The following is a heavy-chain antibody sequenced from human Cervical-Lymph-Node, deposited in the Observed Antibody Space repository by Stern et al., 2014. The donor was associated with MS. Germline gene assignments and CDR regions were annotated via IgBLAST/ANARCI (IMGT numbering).Heavy chain of an antibody. CDR1: GYTFTSYG. CDR3: AREGGAAAGTRWFDP. V-gene: IGHV1-18*01. J-gene: IGHJ5*02. Sequence: QLVQSGAEVKKPGASVKVSCKASGYTFTSYGISWVRQAPGQGLEWMGWISAYNGNTNYAQKLQGRVTMTKDTSTSTAYMDLRSLRSDDTAVYYCAREGGAAAGTRWFDPWGQGTLVTVS. D-gene: IGHD6-13*01. CDR2: ISAYNGNT.